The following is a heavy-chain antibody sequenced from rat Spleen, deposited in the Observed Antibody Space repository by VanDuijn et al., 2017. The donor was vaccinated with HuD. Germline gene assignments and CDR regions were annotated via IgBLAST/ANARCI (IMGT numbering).Heavy chain of an antibody. J-gene: IGHJ2*01. CDR1: GFTFSNYG. CDR2: ISSSGDYT. V-gene: IGHV5S13*01. CDR3: ARHTPFNYGTVGDY. D-gene: IGHD1-11*01. Sequence: EVQLVESGGGLVQPGRSLKLSCAASGFTFSNYGMAWVRQTPTKGLEWVAAISSSGDYTYYRDSVKGRFTISRDNAKSTLYLQMDSLRSEDTATDSCARHTPFNYGTVGDYWGQGVMVTVSS.